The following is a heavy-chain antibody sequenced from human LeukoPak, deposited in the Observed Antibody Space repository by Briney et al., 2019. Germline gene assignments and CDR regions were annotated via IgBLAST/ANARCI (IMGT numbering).Heavy chain of an antibody. D-gene: IGHD6-19*01. CDR3: AKGPSSGWYDY. V-gene: IGHV3-30*18. Sequence: GGSLRLSCAASGFTFSSYGMHWVRQAPGKGLEWVAVISYDGSNKYYADPVKGRFTISRDNSKNTLYLQMNSLRAEDTAVYYCAKGPSSGWYDYWGQGTLVTVSS. J-gene: IGHJ4*02. CDR1: GFTFSSYG. CDR2: ISYDGSNK.